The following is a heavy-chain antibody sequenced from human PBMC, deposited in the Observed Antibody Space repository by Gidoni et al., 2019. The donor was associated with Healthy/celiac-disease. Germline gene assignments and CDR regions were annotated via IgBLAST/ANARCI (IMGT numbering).Heavy chain of an antibody. D-gene: IGHD6-19*01. CDR2: ISGSGGST. V-gene: IGHV3-23*01. CDR1: GFPFSSYA. CDR3: AKESTPRIAVAVFDY. J-gene: IGHJ4*02. Sequence: EVQLLASGGGLVQPGGSLRLSCSPSGFPFSSYAMSWVRQAPGKGLEWVSAISGSGGSTYYADSVKGRFTISRDNSKNTLYLQMNSLRAEDTAVYYCAKESTPRIAVAVFDYWGQGTLVTVSS.